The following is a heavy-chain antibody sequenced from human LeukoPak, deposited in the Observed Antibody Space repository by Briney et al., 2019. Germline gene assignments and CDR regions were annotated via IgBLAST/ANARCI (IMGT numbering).Heavy chain of an antibody. CDR2: INPSGGST. J-gene: IGHJ5*02. Sequence: ASVKVSCKASGYTFTSYYMHWVRQAPGQGLEWMGIINPSGGSTSYAQKFQGRVTMTRDMSTSTVYMELSSLRSEGTAVYYCARAGGGTVLRYFDWLSDNWFDPWGQGTLVTVSS. D-gene: IGHD3-9*01. CDR1: GYTFTSYY. CDR3: ARAGGGTVLRYFDWLSDNWFDP. V-gene: IGHV1-46*01.